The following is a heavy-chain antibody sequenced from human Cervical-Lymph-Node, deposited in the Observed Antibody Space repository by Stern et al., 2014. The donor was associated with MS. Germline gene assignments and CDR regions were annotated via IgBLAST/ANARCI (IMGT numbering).Heavy chain of an antibody. CDR2: IWYDGSNK. CDR1: GFTFSSYG. V-gene: IGHV3-33*01. J-gene: IGHJ4*02. CDR3: ARGGGSWGYFDY. D-gene: IGHD1-26*01. Sequence: VQLVESGGGVVQPGRSLRLSCAASGFTFSSYGMHWVRQAPGKGLEWVAVIWYDGSNKYYADSVKGRFTISRDNYKNTLYLQMNSLRAEDTAVYYCARGGGSWGYFDYWGQGTLVTVSS.